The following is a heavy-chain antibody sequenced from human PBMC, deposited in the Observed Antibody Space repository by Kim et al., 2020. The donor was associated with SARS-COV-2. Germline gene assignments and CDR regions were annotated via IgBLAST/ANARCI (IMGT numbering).Heavy chain of an antibody. J-gene: IGHJ4*01. CDR2: INHSGST. CDR1: GGSFSGYY. Sequence: SETLSLTCAVYGGSFSGYYWSWIRQPPGKGLEWIGEINHSGSTNYNPSLKSRVTISVDTSKNQFSLKLSSVTAADTAVYYCARGGVRYSSSSGPIYFDY. D-gene: IGHD6-6*01. V-gene: IGHV4-34*01. CDR3: ARGGVRYSSSSGPIYFDY.